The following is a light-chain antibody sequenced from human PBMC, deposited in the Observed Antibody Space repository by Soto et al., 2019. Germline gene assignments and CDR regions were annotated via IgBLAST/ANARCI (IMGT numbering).Light chain of an antibody. CDR2: GNT. J-gene: IGLJ2*01. CDR3: QSYHTGLSGPVV. V-gene: IGLV1-40*01. Sequence: QLVLTQPPSLSGAPGQNIIISCTGGGSNIGAGFDVHWYQQLPGTAPKLLIYGNTNRPSGVPDRFSGSKSGTSASLVITGLQAEDEADYYCQSYHTGLSGPVVFGGGTQLTVL. CDR1: GSNIGAGFD.